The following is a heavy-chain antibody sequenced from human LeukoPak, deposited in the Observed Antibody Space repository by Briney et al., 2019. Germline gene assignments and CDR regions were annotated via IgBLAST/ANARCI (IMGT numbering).Heavy chain of an antibody. Sequence: PGGSLRLSCAASGFTFSSYAMSWVRQAPGQGLEWMGWISAYNGNTNYAQKLQGRVTMTTDTSTSTAYMELRSLRSDDTAVYYCASFRSGSYYVGYWGQGTLVTVSS. CDR2: ISAYNGNT. J-gene: IGHJ4*02. CDR1: GFTFSSYA. D-gene: IGHD1-26*01. V-gene: IGHV1-18*01. CDR3: ASFRSGSYYVGY.